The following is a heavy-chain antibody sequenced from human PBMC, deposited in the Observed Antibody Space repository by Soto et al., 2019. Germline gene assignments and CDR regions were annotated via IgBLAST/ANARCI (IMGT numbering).Heavy chain of an antibody. J-gene: IGHJ6*02. CDR3: ARAYHCSSCPYYYYYGMDV. Sequence: GGSLRLSCAASGFTFSSYDMHWVRQATGKGLEWVSAIGTAGDPYYPGSVKGRFTISRENAKNSLYLQMNSLRAGDTAVYYCARAYHCSSCPYYYYYGMDVWGQGTTVTVSS. CDR2: IGTAGDP. D-gene: IGHD2-2*01. CDR1: GFTFSSYD. V-gene: IGHV3-13*05.